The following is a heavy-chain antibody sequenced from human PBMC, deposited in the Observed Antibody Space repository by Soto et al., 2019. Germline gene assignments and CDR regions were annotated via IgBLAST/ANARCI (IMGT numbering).Heavy chain of an antibody. V-gene: IGHV3-7*04. CDR2: INQDGSET. Sequence: EVHLVESGGGLVQTGGSLRLSCAIFESTVSRDGMNWVRQAPGNGLSWVANINQDGSETYYVAAVKARFTIARDAPKTSLYLQMHSLRPAETAMSCCSGGVGDAFWGQGNRVTVSS. D-gene: IGHD1-26*01. CDR1: ESTVSRDG. CDR3: SGGVGDAF. J-gene: IGHJ4*02.